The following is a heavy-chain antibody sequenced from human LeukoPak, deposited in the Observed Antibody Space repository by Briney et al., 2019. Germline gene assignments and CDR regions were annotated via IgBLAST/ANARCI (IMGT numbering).Heavy chain of an antibody. V-gene: IGHV5-51*01. D-gene: IGHD3-22*01. Sequence: GESLKISCKGFGYKFSAYWIAWVRQMPGQGLEWMGIIFPDDSDTRYSPSFQGQVTISADKSVRTAYLQWSSLKASDTAMYYCARPNITSYYDSRGYDAFDVWGQGTMVTVSS. CDR3: ARPNITSYYDSRGYDAFDV. CDR1: GYKFSAYW. CDR2: IFPDDSDT. J-gene: IGHJ3*01.